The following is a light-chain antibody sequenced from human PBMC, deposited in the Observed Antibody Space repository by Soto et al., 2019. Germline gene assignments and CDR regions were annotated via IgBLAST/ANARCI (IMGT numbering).Light chain of an antibody. V-gene: IGLV2-14*01. CDR3: SSYTSRSTLVV. CDR1: SSDVGGYNY. Sequence: QSVLTQPASVSGSPGQSITISCTGTSSDVGGYNYVSWYQQHPGKAPKLMIYDVSNRPSGVSNRFSGSKSGNTASLTISGLQDEDEADYYCSSYTSRSTLVVFGGGTKVTVL. CDR2: DVS. J-gene: IGLJ2*01.